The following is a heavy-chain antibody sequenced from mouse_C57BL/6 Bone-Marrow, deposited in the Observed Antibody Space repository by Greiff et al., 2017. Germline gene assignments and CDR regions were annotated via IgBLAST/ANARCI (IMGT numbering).Heavy chain of an antibody. CDR1: GYTFTSYW. J-gene: IGHJ1*03. CDR2: IDPSDSYT. Sequence: VQLQQPGAELVRPWTSVKLSCKASGYTFTSYWMHWVKQRPGQGLEWIGVIDPSDSYTNYNQKFKGKATLTVDTSSSTAYMQLSSLTSEDSAVYYCAREKIWITTVVEGYWYFDVWGTGTTVTVSS. D-gene: IGHD1-1*01. V-gene: IGHV1-59*01. CDR3: AREKIWITTVVEGYWYFDV.